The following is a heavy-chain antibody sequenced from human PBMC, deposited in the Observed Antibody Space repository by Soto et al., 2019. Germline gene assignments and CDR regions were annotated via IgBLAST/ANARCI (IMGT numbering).Heavy chain of an antibody. CDR2: IVVGSGNT. D-gene: IGHD6-13*01. V-gene: IGHV1-58*01. Sequence: GASVKVSCKASGFTFTSSAVQWVRQARGQRLEWIGWIVVGSGNTNYAQKFQERVTITRDMSTSTAYMELSSLKTEDTAVYYCTRHWTYSSSWDLRYYGMDVWGQGTTVTVSS. CDR3: TRHWTYSSSWDLRYYGMDV. J-gene: IGHJ6*02. CDR1: GFTFTSSA.